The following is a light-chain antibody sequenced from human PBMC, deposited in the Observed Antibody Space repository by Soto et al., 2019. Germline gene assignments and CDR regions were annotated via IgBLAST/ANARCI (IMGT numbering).Light chain of an antibody. CDR1: QSISDT. CDR3: QQYENWPWT. V-gene: IGKV3-15*01. Sequence: IVMTQSPATLSVSPGGRATLSCRTSQSISDTLAWYQQKPGQAPRLLIYSASRRATGFPARFSGSGSGTDFTLTISSLQSEDFAVYYCQQYENWPWTFGQGTKVDIK. CDR2: SAS. J-gene: IGKJ1*01.